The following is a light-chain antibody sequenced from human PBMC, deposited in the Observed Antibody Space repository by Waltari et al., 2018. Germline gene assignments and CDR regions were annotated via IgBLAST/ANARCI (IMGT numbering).Light chain of an antibody. CDR3: QSYDYSLRAAV. CDR1: SSNIGADYD. J-gene: IGLJ2*01. Sequence: QSVLTQPPSVSGAPGQRVTISCTGNSSNIGADYDVHRYQQGPGTAPKLLMDVNDNRASGVPARFSGSSSGTSASLAITGLQAEDEADYYCQSYDYSLRAAVFGGGTKLTVL. CDR2: VND. V-gene: IGLV1-40*01.